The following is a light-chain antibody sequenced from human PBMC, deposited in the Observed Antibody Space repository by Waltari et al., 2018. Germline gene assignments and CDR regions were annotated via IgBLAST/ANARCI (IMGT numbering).Light chain of an antibody. CDR1: QSINTH. V-gene: IGKV1-39*01. J-gene: IGKJ1*01. CDR3: QQSDNTPPT. Sequence: DIQMTQSPSSLSASVGDRVTITCRASQSINTHLNRYQQKQGKAPNLLIFEASTLKSGVPSRFGGSGSGTDFTLTISSLQPEDFATYFCQQSDNTPPTFGQGTKVEIK. CDR2: EAS.